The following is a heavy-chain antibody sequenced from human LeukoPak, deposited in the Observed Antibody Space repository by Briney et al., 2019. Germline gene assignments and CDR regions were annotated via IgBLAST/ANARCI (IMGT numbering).Heavy chain of an antibody. D-gene: IGHD4-23*01. J-gene: IGHJ4*02. CDR1: GGSISSGGYS. V-gene: IGHV4-30-2*01. CDR3: SRFTGGNSDY. CDR2: IYHSGST. Sequence: SETLSLTCAVSGGSISSGGYSWSWIRQPPGKGLEWIGYIYHSGSTYYNPSLKSRVTISVDRSKNQFSLKLSSVTAADTAVYYCSRFTGGNSDYWGQGTLVTVSS.